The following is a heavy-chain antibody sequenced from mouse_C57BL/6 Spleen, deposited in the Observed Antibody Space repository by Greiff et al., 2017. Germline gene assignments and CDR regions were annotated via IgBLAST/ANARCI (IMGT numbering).Heavy chain of an antibody. V-gene: IGHV5-12*01. CDR1: GFTFSDYY. Sequence: DVMLVESGGGLVQPGGSLTLSCAASGFTFSDYYMYWVRQTPEKRLEWVAYISNGGGSTYYPDTVKGRFTISRDNAKNTLYLQMSRLKSEDTAMYYCARHSGTPYYFDYWGQGTTLTVSS. J-gene: IGHJ2*01. CDR2: ISNGGGST. CDR3: ARHSGTPYYFDY. D-gene: IGHD4-1*01.